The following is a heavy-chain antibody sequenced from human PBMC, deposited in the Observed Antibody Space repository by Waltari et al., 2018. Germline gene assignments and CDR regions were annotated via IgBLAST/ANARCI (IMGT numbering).Heavy chain of an antibody. CDR2: IRGSGGST. CDR1: GFTFSSYA. V-gene: IGHV3-23*04. Sequence: VQLVQSGAEVKKPGSSVKVSCKASGFTFSSYAMSWVRQAPGKGLEWVSAIRGSGGSTYYADSVKGRFTISRDNSKNTLYLQMNSLRAEDTAVYYCAKVGVLRFLEWPTGFDPWGQGTLVTVSS. J-gene: IGHJ5*02. D-gene: IGHD3-3*01. CDR3: AKVGVLRFLEWPTGFDP.